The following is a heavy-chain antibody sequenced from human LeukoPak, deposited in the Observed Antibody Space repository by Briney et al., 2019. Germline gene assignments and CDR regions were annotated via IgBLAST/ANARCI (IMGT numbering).Heavy chain of an antibody. J-gene: IGHJ4*02. V-gene: IGHV3-11*04. CDR2: ISSSGSML. Sequence: GGALRLSCAVSGFTFSDYYMSWVRQAPGEGLGWGSYISSSGSMLHYADSVEGRFTISRDNAKNSLYLQMSSLRVEDTAVYYCTRRPYSSSWYYFDYWGQGTLVTVSS. D-gene: IGHD6-13*01. CDR1: GFTFSDYY. CDR3: TRRPYSSSWYYFDY.